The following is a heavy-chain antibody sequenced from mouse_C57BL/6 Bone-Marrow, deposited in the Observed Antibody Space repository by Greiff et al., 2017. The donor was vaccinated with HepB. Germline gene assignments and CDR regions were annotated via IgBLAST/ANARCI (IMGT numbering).Heavy chain of an antibody. Sequence: GPLQQSGPGAVEPGGPGENFRQGSCHAFSSPRVKWVKERAGKGRGWSGRSYSGEGDTNYNGKFKGKATLTADKSSSTAYMQLSSLTSEDSAVYFCAREDSTGTVDYWGQGTTLTVSS. D-gene: IGHD4-1*02. J-gene: IGHJ2*01. CDR1: CHAFSSPR. CDR2: SYSGEGDT. CDR3: AREDSTGTVDY. V-gene: IGHV1-82*01.